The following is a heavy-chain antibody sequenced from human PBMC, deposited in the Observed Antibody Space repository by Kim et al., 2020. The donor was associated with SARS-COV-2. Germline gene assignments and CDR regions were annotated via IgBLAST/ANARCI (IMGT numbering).Heavy chain of an antibody. Sequence: GGSLRLSCAASGFAFNNYAMSWVRLAPGKGLAWVSTISGRGRTPYYADSVKGRFTISRDNSKTTIFLQMNSLRVECTAVYYCAKDMAAAGLFDFWGQGSLVTVSS. CDR3: AKDMAAAGLFDF. CDR1: GFAFNNYA. CDR2: ISGRGRTP. J-gene: IGHJ4*02. V-gene: IGHV3-23*01. D-gene: IGHD6-13*01.